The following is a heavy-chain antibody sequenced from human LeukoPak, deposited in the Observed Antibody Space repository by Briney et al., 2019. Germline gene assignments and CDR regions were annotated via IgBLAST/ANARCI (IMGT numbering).Heavy chain of an antibody. Sequence: LTGGSLRLSCAASGFTFSGYGMNWVRHAPGKGLVWVSRINSDGSSTSYADSVKGRFTISRDNAKNTLYLQMNSLRAEDTAVYYCASEAYCGGDCYSDYWGQGTLVTVSS. CDR2: INSDGSST. J-gene: IGHJ4*02. D-gene: IGHD2-21*02. V-gene: IGHV3-74*01. CDR1: GFTFSGYG. CDR3: ASEAYCGGDCYSDY.